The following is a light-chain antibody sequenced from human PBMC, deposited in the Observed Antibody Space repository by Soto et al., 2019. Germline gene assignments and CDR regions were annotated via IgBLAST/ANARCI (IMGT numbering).Light chain of an antibody. CDR3: SSYTSSSTYVV. CDR1: SSDVGRYNY. J-gene: IGLJ2*01. Sequence: QSALTQPASVSGSPGQSITISCTGTSSDVGRYNYVSWYQQHPGKAPKLMIYDVSNRPSGVSNRFSGSKSGNTASLTISGLHAEDEADYYCSSYTSSSTYVVFGGGTKLTVL. CDR2: DVS. V-gene: IGLV2-14*01.